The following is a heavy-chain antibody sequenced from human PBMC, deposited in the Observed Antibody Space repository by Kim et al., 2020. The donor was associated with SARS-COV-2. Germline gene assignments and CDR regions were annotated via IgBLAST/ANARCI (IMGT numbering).Heavy chain of an antibody. V-gene: IGHV3-30*04. J-gene: IGHJ4*02. CDR3: ARDNDYGDYPTTDGPFDY. D-gene: IGHD4-17*01. CDR2: ISYDGSNK. Sequence: GGSLRLSCAASGFTFSSYAMHWVRQAPGKGLEWVAVISYDGSNKYYADSVKGRFTISRDNSKNTLYLQMNSLRAEDTAVYYCARDNDYGDYPTTDGPFDYWGQGTLVTVSS. CDR1: GFTFSSYA.